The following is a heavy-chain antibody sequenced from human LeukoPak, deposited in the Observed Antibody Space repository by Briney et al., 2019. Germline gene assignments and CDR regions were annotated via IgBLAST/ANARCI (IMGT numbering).Heavy chain of an antibody. J-gene: IGHJ4*02. CDR1: GGSISSGSYY. V-gene: IGHV4-61*02. CDR3: ARVSIAAAAD. D-gene: IGHD6-13*01. Sequence: SETLSLTCTVSGGSISSGSYYWSWIRQPAGKGLEWIGRIYTSGSTNYNPSLKSRVTISVDTSKNQFSLKLSSVTAADTAVYYCARVSIAAAADWGQGTLVTVSS. CDR2: IYTSGST.